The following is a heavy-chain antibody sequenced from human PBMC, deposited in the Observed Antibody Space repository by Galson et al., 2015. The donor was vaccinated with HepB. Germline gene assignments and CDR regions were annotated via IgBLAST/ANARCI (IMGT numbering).Heavy chain of an antibody. Sequence: TLSLTCTVSGGSISSGSYYWSWIRQPAGKGLEWIGRIYTSGSTNYNPSLKSRVTISVDTSKNQFSLKLSSVTAADTAVYYCARGPGDLIRYYYYGMDVWGQGTTVTVSS. CDR3: ARGPGDLIRYYYYGMDV. CDR1: GGSISSGSYY. D-gene: IGHD4-17*01. CDR2: IYTSGST. V-gene: IGHV4-61*02. J-gene: IGHJ6*02.